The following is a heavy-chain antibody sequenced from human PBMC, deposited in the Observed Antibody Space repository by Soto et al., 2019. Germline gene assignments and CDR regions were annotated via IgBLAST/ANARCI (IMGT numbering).Heavy chain of an antibody. D-gene: IGHD2-21*01. CDR1: GVTFSTYS. Sequence: EGQLVESGGGLVQPGGYLRLSCAVSGVTFSTYSMTWVRQAPGKGLEWVPYISSSSSVIYYADSVKGRITVSRDNAQNSLYLQMHSLRAEDTAGYYCARYLIIPRAFDIWGQGTTVTVSS. CDR2: ISSSSSVI. V-gene: IGHV3-48*04. J-gene: IGHJ3*02. CDR3: ARYLIIPRAFDI.